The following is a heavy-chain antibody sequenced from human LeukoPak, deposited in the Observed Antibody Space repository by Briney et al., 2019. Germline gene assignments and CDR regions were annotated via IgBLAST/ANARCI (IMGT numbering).Heavy chain of an antibody. CDR1: GGTFSSYA. CDR3: ARDRRSSSPQRAYYYYYMDV. CDR2: TIPIFGTA. Sequence: SVKVSCKASGGTFSSYAISWVRQAPGQGLEWMGRTIPIFGTANYAQKFQGRVTITTDESTSTAYMELSSLRSEDTAVYYCARDRRSSSPQRAYYYYYMDVRGKGTTVTVSS. V-gene: IGHV1-69*05. D-gene: IGHD6-6*01. J-gene: IGHJ6*03.